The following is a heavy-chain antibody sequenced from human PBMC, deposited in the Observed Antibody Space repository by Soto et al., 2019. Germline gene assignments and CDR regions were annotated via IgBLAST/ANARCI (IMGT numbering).Heavy chain of an antibody. CDR2: IIPILGIA. J-gene: IGHJ6*02. CDR1: GGTFSSYT. Sequence: SVKVSCKASGGTFSSYTISWVRQAPGQGLEWMGRIIPILGIANYAQKFQGRVTITADKSTSTAYMELSSLRSEDTAVYYCASTYYYDSSGYYYVGYYYYGMDVWGQ. CDR3: ASTYYYDSSGYYYVGYYYYGMDV. D-gene: IGHD3-22*01. V-gene: IGHV1-69*02.